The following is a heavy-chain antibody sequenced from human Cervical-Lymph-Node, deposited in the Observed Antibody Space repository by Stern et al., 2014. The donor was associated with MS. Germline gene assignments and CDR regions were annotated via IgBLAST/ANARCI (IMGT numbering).Heavy chain of an antibody. Sequence: QLQLQESGPGLVKPSETLSLTCTVSGGSISSYYWSWIRQPPGKGLEWIGYIYYSWSTNYNPSLKSRVTISVDTSKNQFSLKLSSVTAADTAVYYCAREALAAGGLDYWGQGTLVTVSS. CDR2: IYYSWST. CDR3: AREALAAGGLDY. CDR1: GGSISSYY. J-gene: IGHJ4*02. V-gene: IGHV4-59*01. D-gene: IGHD6-13*01.